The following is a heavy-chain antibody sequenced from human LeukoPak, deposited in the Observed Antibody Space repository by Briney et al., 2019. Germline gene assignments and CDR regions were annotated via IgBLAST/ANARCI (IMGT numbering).Heavy chain of an antibody. Sequence: PSQTLSLTCTVSGGSISSGGYYWSWIRQHPGKGLEWIGYIYYSGSTYYNPSLKSRVTISVDTSKNQFSLKLSFVTAADTAVYYCARDSMVRGVVAVDSFDYWGQGTLVTVSS. J-gene: IGHJ4*02. CDR3: ARDSMVRGVVAVDSFDY. CDR2: IYYSGST. D-gene: IGHD3-10*01. CDR1: GGSISSGGYY. V-gene: IGHV4-31*03.